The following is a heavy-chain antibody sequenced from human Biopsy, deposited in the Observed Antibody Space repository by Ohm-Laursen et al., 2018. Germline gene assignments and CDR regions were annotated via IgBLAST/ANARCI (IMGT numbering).Heavy chain of an antibody. D-gene: IGHD6-13*01. CDR2: IYYSGST. Sequence: PSETLSLTCTVSGGSISSDYWSWIRQTPGKGLEWIGYIYYSGSTNYNPSLKSRVTISVDTSKNQFSLRLNSVTAADTAVYYCARVGRAAPFDSWGQGTLVTVSS. CDR1: GGSISSDY. J-gene: IGHJ4*02. CDR3: ARVGRAAPFDS. V-gene: IGHV4-59*01.